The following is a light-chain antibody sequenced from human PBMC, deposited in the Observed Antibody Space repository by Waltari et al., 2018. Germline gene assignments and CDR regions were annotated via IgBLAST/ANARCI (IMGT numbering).Light chain of an antibody. CDR3: CSFARSSTLV. Sequence: QSALTQPRSVSGSPGQSVTISCTGTSSDVGYYNYVSWYQQHPGKPPKLMIYDVTKRPSGVPVRFPGSNSGNPASLTVSGLQAEDEADYYCCSFARSSTLVFGGGTKLTVL. V-gene: IGLV2-11*01. CDR1: SSDVGYYNY. J-gene: IGLJ2*01. CDR2: DVT.